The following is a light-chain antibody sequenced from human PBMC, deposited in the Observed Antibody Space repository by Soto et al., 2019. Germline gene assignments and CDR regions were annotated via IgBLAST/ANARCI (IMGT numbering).Light chain of an antibody. V-gene: IGKV1-5*01. CDR2: DAS. J-gene: IGKJ5*01. Sequence: DIQMHKFKSAMSASVVYRFTITCRASQRMTSWLAWYQQKPGKAPKVLIYDASSLESGVPSRFSGSGSGTEFTLTINSLQPDDFATYYCQQYNTYSTFGQGTRLEIK. CDR3: QQYNTYST. CDR1: QRMTSW.